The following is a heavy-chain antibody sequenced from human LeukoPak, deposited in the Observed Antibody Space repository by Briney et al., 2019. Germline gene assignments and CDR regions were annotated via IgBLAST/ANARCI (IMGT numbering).Heavy chain of an antibody. CDR2: IYYSGTA. CDR1: GYSISTSNW. D-gene: IGHD2-15*01. V-gene: IGHV4-28*01. J-gene: IGHJ4*02. CDR3: ATTTGGSSHFDF. Sequence: PSDTLSLTCAVSGYSISTSNWWGWIRQPPGKGLEWIGYIYYSGTAYYHPSLKSRVTMSVDTSKNQFSLKLSSVTAVDTAVYYCATTTGGSSHFDFWGQGTLVTVSS.